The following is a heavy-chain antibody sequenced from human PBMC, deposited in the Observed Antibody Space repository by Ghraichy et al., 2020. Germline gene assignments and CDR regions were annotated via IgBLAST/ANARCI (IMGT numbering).Heavy chain of an antibody. D-gene: IGHD2-2*01. CDR3: VREAAGVVVVPGSLPEYFGP. Sequence: ASVKVSCKASGYNFNIYGINWVRQAPGQGLEWMGWVSGDNTATDYAQPFQGRVAMTTDPSTSTAYLELRSLRSDDTAVYYCVREAAGVVVVPGSLPEYFGPWGQGTRVTVSS. CDR2: VSGDNTAT. CDR1: GYNFNIYG. J-gene: IGHJ5*02. V-gene: IGHV1-18*01.